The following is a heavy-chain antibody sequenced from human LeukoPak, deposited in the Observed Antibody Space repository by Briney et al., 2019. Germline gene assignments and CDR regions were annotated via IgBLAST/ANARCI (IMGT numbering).Heavy chain of an antibody. V-gene: IGHV1-69*04. D-gene: IGHD7-27*01. J-gene: IGHJ4*02. CDR1: GGTFSSYA. Sequence: ASVKVSCKASGGTFSSYAISWVRQAPGQGLEWMGRIIPILGIANYAQKFQGRVTITADKSTSTAYMELSSLRSEDTAVYYCARVGLNGETSFDYWGQGTLVTVSS. CDR3: ARVGLNGETSFDY. CDR2: IIPILGIA.